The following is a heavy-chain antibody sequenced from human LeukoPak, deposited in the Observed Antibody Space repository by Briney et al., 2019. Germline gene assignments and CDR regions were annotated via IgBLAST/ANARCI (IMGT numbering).Heavy chain of an antibody. CDR2: MKEDGSEI. D-gene: IGHD4-23*01. Sequence: GGSLRLSCAASGFTFSNAWMSWVRQAPGKGLEWVANMKEDGSEINYVDSVKGRFTISRDNAKNSLYLQMNSLRVDDTAVYYCARDRGYSTFDYWGQGTLVTVSS. J-gene: IGHJ4*02. CDR3: ARDRGYSTFDY. V-gene: IGHV3-7*01. CDR1: GFTFSNAW.